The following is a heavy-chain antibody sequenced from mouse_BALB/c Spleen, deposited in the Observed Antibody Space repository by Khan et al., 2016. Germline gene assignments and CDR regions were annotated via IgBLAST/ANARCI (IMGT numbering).Heavy chain of an antibody. V-gene: IGHV1-15*01. CDR2: VDPETGGT. CDR1: GYTFSDYE. CDR3: TRKGIFYGNYDFDY. Sequence: QVQLQQPGAELVRPGASVTLSCKASGYTFSDYEMHWVKQTPVHGLEWIGAVDPETGGTAYNQKFKGQATLTAGSSSSTAYMELRSLTSEDSAVYYCTRKGIFYGNYDFDYWGQGTTLTVSS. J-gene: IGHJ2*01. D-gene: IGHD2-1*01.